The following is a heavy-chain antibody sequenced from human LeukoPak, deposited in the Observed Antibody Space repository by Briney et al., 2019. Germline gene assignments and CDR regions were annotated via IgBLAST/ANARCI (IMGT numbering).Heavy chain of an antibody. Sequence: GGSLRLSCAASGFTFSSFFMPWVRLAPGKGLEWVAVMSDDGSKKYYANSVKGRFTISRDNSKNTLYLQMNSLGAEDTAVYYCAKDDDDYGFDYWGQGTLVTVSS. CDR1: GFTFSSFF. CDR3: AKDDDDYGFDY. V-gene: IGHV3-30*18. CDR2: MSDDGSKK. D-gene: IGHD4-17*01. J-gene: IGHJ4*02.